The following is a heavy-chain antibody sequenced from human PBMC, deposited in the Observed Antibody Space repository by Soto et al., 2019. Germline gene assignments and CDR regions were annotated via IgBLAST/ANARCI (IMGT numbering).Heavy chain of an antibody. Sequence: ASVKVSCKASGYTFTNFGISWVRQAPGQGLEWMGWMNPNSGNTGYAQKFQGRVTMTRNTSISTAYMELSSLRSEDTAVYYCASGATIFGVVIIGGEYFQHWGQGTLVTVSS. CDR1: GYTFTNFG. J-gene: IGHJ1*01. D-gene: IGHD3-3*01. CDR3: ASGATIFGVVIIGGEYFQH. V-gene: IGHV1-8*01. CDR2: MNPNSGNT.